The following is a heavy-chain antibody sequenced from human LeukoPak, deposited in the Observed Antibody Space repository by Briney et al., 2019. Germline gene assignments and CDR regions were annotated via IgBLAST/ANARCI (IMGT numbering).Heavy chain of an antibody. Sequence: SETLSLTCAVSGVSITSDTYYWSWTRQPPGKGLEWIGYILHSGSTYHNPSLKSRVTISVATSKNQFSLKLSSVTAADTAVYFCARTRDFWSAYFDYWGQGILVTVSS. J-gene: IGHJ4*02. CDR2: ILHSGST. D-gene: IGHD3-3*01. CDR3: ARTRDFWSAYFDY. V-gene: IGHV4-30-2*01. CDR1: GVSITSDTYY.